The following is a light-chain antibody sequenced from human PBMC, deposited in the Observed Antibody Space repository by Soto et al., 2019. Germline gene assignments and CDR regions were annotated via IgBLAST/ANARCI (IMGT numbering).Light chain of an antibody. CDR2: SNI. J-gene: IGLJ2*01. CDR1: TSNIGTNT. Sequence: QSVLTQPPSASGTPGQRVTISCSGSTSNIGTNTLNWYQQLPGTAPKLLIFSNIQRPSGVPDRFSGSKSGTSAYLAISGLQSEYEADYYCAACDDSLNGVLFGGGTKLTVL. CDR3: AACDDSLNGVL. V-gene: IGLV1-44*01.